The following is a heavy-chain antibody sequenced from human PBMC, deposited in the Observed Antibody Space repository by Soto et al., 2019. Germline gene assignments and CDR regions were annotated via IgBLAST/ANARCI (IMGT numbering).Heavy chain of an antibody. V-gene: IGHV3-33*01. CDR1: GFTVSSYG. CDR3: ARCPTLLSIVRDAFDI. CDR2: IWYDGSNK. D-gene: IGHD1-26*01. Sequence: QVQLVESAGGVVQPGRSLRLSCAASGFTVSSYGMHWVRQAPGKGLEWVAVIWYDGSNKYYADSVKGRFTISRDNSKNTLYLQMNSLRAEDTAVYYCARCPTLLSIVRDAFDIWGQGTMVTVSS. J-gene: IGHJ3*02.